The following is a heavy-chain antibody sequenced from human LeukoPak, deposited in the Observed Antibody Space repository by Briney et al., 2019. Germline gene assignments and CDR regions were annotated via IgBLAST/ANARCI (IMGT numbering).Heavy chain of an antibody. CDR2: IQYHGNTK. CDR3: AKDSAVAGTDY. D-gene: IGHD6-19*01. Sequence: PGGSLRLSCAASGFTFSSYGMHWVRQAPGKGLEWVAFIQYHGNTKNYADSVKGRFTISRDNSKNTLHLQMNSLTAEDTAVYYCAKDSAVAGTDYWGRGTLLTVSS. V-gene: IGHV3-30*02. J-gene: IGHJ4*02. CDR1: GFTFSSYG.